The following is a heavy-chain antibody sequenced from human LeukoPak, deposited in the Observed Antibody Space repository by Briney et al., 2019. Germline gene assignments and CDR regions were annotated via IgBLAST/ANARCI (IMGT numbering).Heavy chain of an antibody. J-gene: IGHJ4*02. CDR3: AKEGEDTGY. Sequence: PGRSLRLSCAASGFTFSSYGMHWVRQAPGKGLEWVAVISYDGSNKYYADSVKGRFTISRDNSKNTLYLQMNSLRAKDTAVYYCAKEGEDTGYWGQGTLVTVSS. D-gene: IGHD5-18*01. CDR1: GFTFSSYG. V-gene: IGHV3-30*18. CDR2: ISYDGSNK.